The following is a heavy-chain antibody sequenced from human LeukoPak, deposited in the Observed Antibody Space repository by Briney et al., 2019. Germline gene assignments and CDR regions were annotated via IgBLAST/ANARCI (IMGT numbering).Heavy chain of an antibody. D-gene: IGHD6-13*01. J-gene: IGHJ4*02. CDR3: ARACRSIAAAANY. CDR1: GFTFSSYS. Sequence: ASLRLSCAASGFTFSSYSMNWVRQAPGKGLEWVSSIISSSSYIYYADSVKGRFTISRDNAKNSLYLQMNSLRDEDTAVYYCARACRSIAAAANYWGQGTLVTVSS. V-gene: IGHV3-21*01. CDR2: IISSSSYI.